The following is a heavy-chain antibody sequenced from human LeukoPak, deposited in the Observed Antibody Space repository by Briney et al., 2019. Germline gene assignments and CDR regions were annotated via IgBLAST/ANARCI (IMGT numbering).Heavy chain of an antibody. CDR3: ARDYVVVVVTEAFDI. D-gene: IGHD2-15*01. V-gene: IGHV3-21*01. CDR1: GFTFSSYS. CDR2: ISSSNSYI. Sequence: GGSLRLSCAASGFTFSSYSMNWVRQAPGKGLEWVSSISSSNSYIYYADSVKGRFTISRDNAKNSLYLQMNSLRAEDRAVYYCARDYVVVVVTEAFDIWGQGTMVTVSS. J-gene: IGHJ3*02.